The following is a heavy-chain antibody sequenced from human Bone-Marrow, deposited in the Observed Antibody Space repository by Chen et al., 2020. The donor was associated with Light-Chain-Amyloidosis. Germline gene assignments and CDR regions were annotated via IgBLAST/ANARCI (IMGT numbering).Heavy chain of an antibody. Sequence: EVQLLDSGGGLVQPGGSLRLSCAASGFTVSSNYMSWVRQAPGKGLEWVSVIYSGGSTYYADSVKGRFTISRDNSKNTLYLQMNSLRAEDTAVYYCARDGGYDSSGYYQEAFDIWGQGTMVTVSS. CDR3: ARDGGYDSSGYYQEAFDI. CDR2: IYSGGST. D-gene: IGHD3-22*01. J-gene: IGHJ3*02. V-gene: IGHV3-66*01. CDR1: GFTVSSNY.